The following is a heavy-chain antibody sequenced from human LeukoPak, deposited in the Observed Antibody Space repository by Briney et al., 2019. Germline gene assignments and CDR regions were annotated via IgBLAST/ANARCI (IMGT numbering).Heavy chain of an antibody. CDR1: GFTFSNYA. D-gene: IGHD1-26*01. CDR3: AKGNLLLGYYYYGMDV. V-gene: IGHV3-23*01. CDR2: ISDSAGT. J-gene: IGHJ6*02. Sequence: GGSLRLSCAAPGFTFSNYAMSWVRQAPGKGLEWLSVISDSAGTQYADSVKGRFTISRDNSKNTLYLQINSLRAEDTATYYCAKGNLLLGYYYYGMDVWGQGTTVTVSS.